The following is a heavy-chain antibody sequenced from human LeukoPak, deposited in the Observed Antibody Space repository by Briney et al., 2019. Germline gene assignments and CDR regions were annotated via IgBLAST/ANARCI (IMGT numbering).Heavy chain of an antibody. D-gene: IGHD6-19*01. V-gene: IGHV3-30*18. CDR2: MSYDGSNK. CDR1: GFTFSSYG. J-gene: IGHJ4*02. Sequence: GGSLRLSCAASGFTFSSYGMHWVRQAPGKGLEWVAVMSYDGSNKDYADSVKGRFNISRDNSKNTLYLQMNSLRAEDTAVYYCAKDHSSGWYFDYWGQGTLATVSS. CDR3: AKDHSSGWYFDY.